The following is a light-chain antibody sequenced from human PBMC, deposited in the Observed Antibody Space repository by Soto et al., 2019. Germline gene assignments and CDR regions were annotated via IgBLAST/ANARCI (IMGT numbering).Light chain of an antibody. J-gene: IGLJ2*01. CDR2: EVS. V-gene: IGLV2-23*02. Sequence: QSALTQPASVSGSPGQSITISCTGTSSDVGSYNLVSWYQQHPGKAPKLMIYEVSKRPSGVSNRFSGSKSGNTASLTISELQDEDEADYYCCSYAGRSTLVFGGGTKLTVL. CDR3: CSYAGRSTLV. CDR1: SSDVGSYNL.